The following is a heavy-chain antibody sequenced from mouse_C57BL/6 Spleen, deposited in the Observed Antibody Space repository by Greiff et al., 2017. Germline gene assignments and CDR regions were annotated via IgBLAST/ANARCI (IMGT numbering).Heavy chain of an antibody. CDR2: ISYDGSN. CDR3: AREGYGNFPWFAY. J-gene: IGHJ3*01. CDR1: GYSITSGYY. Sequence: ESGPGLVKPSQSLSLTCSVTGYSITSGYYWNWIRQFPGNKLEWMGYISYDGSNNYNPSLKNRISITRDTSKNQFFLKLNSVTTEDTATYYCAREGYGNFPWFAYWGQGTLVTVSA. V-gene: IGHV3-6*01. D-gene: IGHD2-1*01.